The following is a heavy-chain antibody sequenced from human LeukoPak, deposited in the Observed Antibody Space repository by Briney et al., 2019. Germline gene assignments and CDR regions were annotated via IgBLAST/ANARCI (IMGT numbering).Heavy chain of an antibody. Sequence: GGSLRLSCAASGFTFSTYAMHWVRQAPGKGLEWVAVISYDGSSKYYADSVKGRFTISRDNSKNTLYLQMNSLRAEDTAVYYCASPIVGDAFDIWGQGTMVTVSS. CDR3: ASPIVGDAFDI. V-gene: IGHV3-30*04. J-gene: IGHJ3*02. CDR1: GFTFSTYA. D-gene: IGHD1-26*01. CDR2: ISYDGSSK.